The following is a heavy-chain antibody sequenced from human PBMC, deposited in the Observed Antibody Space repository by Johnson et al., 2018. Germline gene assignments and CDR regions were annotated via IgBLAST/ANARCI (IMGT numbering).Heavy chain of an antibody. J-gene: IGHJ3*02. Sequence: QVQLQQSGGGVVQPGRSLRLSCAASGFTFSSYGMHWVRQAPGKGLEWVAVIWYDGSNKYYADSVKGRFTISRDNSKNTLYLQMNSLRAEDTAVYYCARGSCSDFLVIAAAEGDAFDSWGQGTMVTVSS. V-gene: IGHV3-33*01. CDR3: ARGSCSDFLVIAAAEGDAFDS. D-gene: IGHD6-13*01. CDR1: GFTFSSYG. CDR2: IWYDGSNK.